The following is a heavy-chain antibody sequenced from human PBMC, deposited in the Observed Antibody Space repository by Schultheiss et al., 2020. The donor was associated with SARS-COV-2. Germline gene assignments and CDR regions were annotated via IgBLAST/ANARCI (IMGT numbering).Heavy chain of an antibody. CDR2: IIPIFGTA. J-gene: IGHJ4*02. CDR1: GGTFSSYA. CDR3: AKDPSRYSSGWFDY. Sequence: SVKVSCKASGGTFSSYAISWVRQAPGQGLEWMGGIIPIFGTANYAQKFQGRVTMTTDTSTSTAYMELSSLRSEDTAVYYCAKDPSRYSSGWFDYWGQGTLVTVSS. D-gene: IGHD6-19*01. V-gene: IGHV1-69*05.